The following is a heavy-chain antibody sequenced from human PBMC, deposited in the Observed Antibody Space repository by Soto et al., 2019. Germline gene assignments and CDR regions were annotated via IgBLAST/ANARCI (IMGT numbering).Heavy chain of an antibody. V-gene: IGHV1-8*01. CDR1: GYTFTSYD. J-gene: IGHJ4*02. D-gene: IGHD3-16*02. CDR2: MNPNSGNT. Sequence: ASVKVSCKASGYTFTSYDINWVRQATGQGLEWMGWMNPNSGNTGYAQKFQGRVTMTRNTSISTAYMELSSLRSEDTAVYYCARGGMSYDYIWGSYRYTRNDYWGQGTLVTVSS. CDR3: ARGGMSYDYIWGSYRYTRNDY.